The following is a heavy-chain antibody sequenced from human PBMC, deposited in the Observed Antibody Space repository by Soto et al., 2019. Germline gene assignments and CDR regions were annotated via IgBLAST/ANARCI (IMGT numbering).Heavy chain of an antibody. J-gene: IGHJ6*03. CDR1: GFTVSSNY. CDR3: ARGDYYYYYRDG. V-gene: IGHV3-66*01. CDR2: IYSGGST. Sequence: EVQLVESGGGLVQPGGSLRLSCAASGFTVSSNYMNWVRQAPGKGLEWVSVIYSGGSTYYAYSVKGRFTSSRDNSKKTLYRQRNSLRAEDTAVYYCARGDYYYYYRDGWGKGTTVTVSS.